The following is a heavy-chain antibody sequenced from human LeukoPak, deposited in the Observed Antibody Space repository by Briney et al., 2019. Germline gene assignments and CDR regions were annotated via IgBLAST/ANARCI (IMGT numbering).Heavy chain of an antibody. D-gene: IGHD1-26*01. CDR2: IYPDDSDI. Sequence: GESLKISCKGSGYSFTSYWIGWVRQMPGKGLERMGIIYPDDSDIKYSPSFQGQVTISVDMSINTAYLHWSSLKASDTAMYYCARRKSSGSYYVEAFDIWGQGTMVTVSS. CDR3: ARRKSSGSYYVEAFDI. J-gene: IGHJ3*02. V-gene: IGHV5-51*01. CDR1: GYSFTSYW.